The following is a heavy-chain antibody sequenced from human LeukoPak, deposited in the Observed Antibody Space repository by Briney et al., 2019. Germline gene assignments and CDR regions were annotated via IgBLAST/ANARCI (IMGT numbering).Heavy chain of an antibody. CDR2: ICGSGGST. D-gene: IGHD2-15*01. CDR3: AKVGVDDDY. CDR1: GFTFSSYA. Sequence: GGSLRLSCAASGFTFSSYAMSWVRQAPGKGLEWVSDICGSGGSTYYADSVKGRFTISRDNSKNTLYLQMDSLRAEDTAVYYCAKVGVDDDYWGQGTLVTVSS. V-gene: IGHV3-23*01. J-gene: IGHJ4*02.